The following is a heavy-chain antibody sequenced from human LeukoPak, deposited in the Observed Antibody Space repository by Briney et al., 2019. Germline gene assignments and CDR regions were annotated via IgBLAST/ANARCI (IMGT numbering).Heavy chain of an antibody. J-gene: IGHJ6*03. Sequence: ASVKVSCKASGYTFTSYGISRVRQAPGQGLEWMGWISAYNGNTNYAQKLQGRVTMTTDTSTSTAYMELRSLRSDDTAVYYCARQQLAYYYYYYMDVWGKGTTITVSS. V-gene: IGHV1-18*01. CDR3: ARQQLAYYYYYYMDV. CDR2: ISAYNGNT. D-gene: IGHD6-13*01. CDR1: GYTFTSYG.